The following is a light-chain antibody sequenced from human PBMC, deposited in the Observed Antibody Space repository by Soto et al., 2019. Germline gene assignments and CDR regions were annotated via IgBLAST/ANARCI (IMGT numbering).Light chain of an antibody. CDR3: QQRSNWPPVT. CDR1: PSVSSY. V-gene: IGKV3-11*01. J-gene: IGKJ4*01. CDR2: DAS. Sequence: EIVLTQSPATLSLSPGERATLSCRASPSVSSYLAWYQQKPGQAPRLPIYDASNRATGIPARFSGSGSGTDFNLTISSLEPEDFAIYYCQQRSNWPPVTFGGGTKVEIK.